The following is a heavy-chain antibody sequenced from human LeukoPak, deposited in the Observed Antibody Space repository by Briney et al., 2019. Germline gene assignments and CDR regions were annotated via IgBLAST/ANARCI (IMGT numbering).Heavy chain of an antibody. CDR3: ARGGRYSSSGVDY. Sequence: SERLSLTCAVYGGSFSGYYWSWGRQRPGKGLGWIAEIKHSGSTNYNPSLKSRVTISVDTSKNQFSLKLSSVTAADPAVYYCARGGRYSSSGVDYWGQGTLVTVSS. CDR1: GGSFSGYY. CDR2: IKHSGST. D-gene: IGHD6-6*01. J-gene: IGHJ4*02. V-gene: IGHV4-34*01.